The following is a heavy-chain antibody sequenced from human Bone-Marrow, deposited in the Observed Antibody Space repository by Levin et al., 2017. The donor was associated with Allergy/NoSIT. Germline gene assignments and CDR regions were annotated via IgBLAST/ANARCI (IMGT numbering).Heavy chain of an antibody. CDR1: GYTFTSYD. CDR3: ARAAPTMVQGVITPYYYYYYMDV. J-gene: IGHJ6*03. D-gene: IGHD3-10*01. V-gene: IGHV1-8*01. Sequence: ASVKVSCKASGYTFTSYDINWVRQATGQGLEWMGWMNPNSGNTGYAQKFQGRVTITRNTSISTAYMERSSLRSEDMAVYYCARAAPTMVQGVITPYYYYYYMDVWGKGTTVTVSS. CDR2: MNPNSGNT.